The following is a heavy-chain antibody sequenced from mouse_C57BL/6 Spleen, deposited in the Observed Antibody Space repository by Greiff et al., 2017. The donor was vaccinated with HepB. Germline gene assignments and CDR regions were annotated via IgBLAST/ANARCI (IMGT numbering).Heavy chain of an antibody. J-gene: IGHJ2*01. CDR3: AREGGAQAPDY. Sequence: QVQLQQSGAELVRPGTSVKVSCKASGYAFTNYLIEWVKQRPGQGLEWIGVINPGSGGTNYNEKFKGKATLTADKSSSTAYMQLSSLTSEDSAVYFCAREGGAQAPDYWGQGTTLTVSS. D-gene: IGHD3-2*02. V-gene: IGHV1-54*01. CDR1: GYAFTNYL. CDR2: INPGSGGT.